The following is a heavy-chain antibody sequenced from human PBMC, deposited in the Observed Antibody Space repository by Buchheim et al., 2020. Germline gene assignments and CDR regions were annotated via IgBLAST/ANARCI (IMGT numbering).Heavy chain of an antibody. J-gene: IGHJ6*02. V-gene: IGHV4-4*02. CDR1: GGAISSTTW. CDR3: ARGGSDYGNFYYAMDV. Sequence: QVQLQESGPGLVKPSGTLSITCAVSGGAISSTTWWAWVRQPPGKGLEWIGEIFQSGSTNYNPSLKSRVTISVDKSKNQFSPKLNSVTAADTAMYYCARGGSDYGNFYYAMDVWGQGTT. CDR2: IFQSGST. D-gene: IGHD4-17*01.